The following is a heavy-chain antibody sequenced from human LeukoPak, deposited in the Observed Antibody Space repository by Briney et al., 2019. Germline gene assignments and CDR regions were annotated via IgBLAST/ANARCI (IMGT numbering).Heavy chain of an antibody. V-gene: IGHV1-2*06. CDR1: GYTFTGCY. CDR2: INPNSGGT. Sequence: ASVRVSCKASGYTFTGCYMHWVRQAPGQGLEWMGRINPNSGGTNYAQKFQGRVTMTRDTSISTAYMELSRLRSDDTAVYYCAGASSSWYLGYWGQGTLVTVSS. D-gene: IGHD6-13*01. J-gene: IGHJ4*02. CDR3: AGASSSWYLGY.